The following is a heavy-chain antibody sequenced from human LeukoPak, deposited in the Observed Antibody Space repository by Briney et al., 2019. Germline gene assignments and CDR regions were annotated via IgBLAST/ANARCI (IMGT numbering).Heavy chain of an antibody. CDR1: RGTFSSYA. CDR3: AKDEGVANRWFDP. J-gene: IGHJ5*02. CDR2: IVPIFGSA. V-gene: IGHV1-69*13. Sequence: SVKVSCKASRGTFSSYAISWVRQAPGQGLEWMGGIVPIFGSANYAQKFQGRATLTADESTTTAYMELTGLRSEDTAVYYCAKDEGVANRWFDPWGQGTLVTVSS. D-gene: IGHD5-12*01.